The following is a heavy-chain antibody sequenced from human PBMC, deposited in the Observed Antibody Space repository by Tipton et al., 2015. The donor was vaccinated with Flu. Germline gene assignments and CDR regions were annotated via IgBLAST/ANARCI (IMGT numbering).Heavy chain of an antibody. CDR3: ATNYDYSALAL. CDR1: GYTFTSYW. J-gene: IGHJ6*02. CDR2: IFPGDSNT. Sequence: VQLVQSGAEVKKPGESLKISCKGSGYTFTSYWIAWVRQMPGKGLEWMGIIFPGDSNTKYSPSFQGQVTISADKSISTAYLQWSSLKASDTAMYFCATNYDYSALALWGQGTSVTVSS. V-gene: IGHV5-51*03.